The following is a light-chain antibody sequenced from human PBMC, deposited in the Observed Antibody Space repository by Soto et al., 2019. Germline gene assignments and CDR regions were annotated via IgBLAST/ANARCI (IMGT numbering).Light chain of an antibody. J-gene: IGKJ3*01. Sequence: EIVLAQSPGTLSLSPGERATLSCRASQSVTNSFLAWYQQKPGQAPRLLIYDASNRATGIPARFSGSGSGTDFTLTISSLEPEDFAVYYCQQRSNWPSLTFGPGTKVDIK. V-gene: IGKV3-11*01. CDR3: QQRSNWPSLT. CDR1: QSVTNS. CDR2: DAS.